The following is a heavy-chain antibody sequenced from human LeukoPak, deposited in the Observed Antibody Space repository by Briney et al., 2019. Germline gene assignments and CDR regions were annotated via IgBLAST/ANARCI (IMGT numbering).Heavy chain of an antibody. D-gene: IGHD2/OR15-2a*01. J-gene: IGHJ4*02. CDR3: AKDVVPISIDY. V-gene: IGHV3-23*01. Sequence: QSGGSLRLSCAASGFTFSSYAMSWVRQAPGRGLEWVSAISGSGGSTYYADSVKGRSTISRDNSKNTLYLQMNSLRAEDTAVYYCAKDVVPISIDYWGQGTLVTVSS. CDR1: GFTFSSYA. CDR2: ISGSGGST.